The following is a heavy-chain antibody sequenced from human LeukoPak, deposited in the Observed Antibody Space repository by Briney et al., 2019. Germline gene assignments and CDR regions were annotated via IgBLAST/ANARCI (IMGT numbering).Heavy chain of an antibody. J-gene: IGHJ6*03. CDR2: IIPIFGTA. CDR3: AREPITMVRGVPLDYYYMDV. V-gene: IGHV1-69*13. CDR1: GYTFTSYG. Sequence: PWASVKVSCKASGYTFTSYGISWVRQAPGQGLEWMGGIIPIFGTANYAQKFQGRVTITADESTSTAYMELRSLRSEDTAVYYCAREPITMVRGVPLDYYYMDVWGKGTTVTISS. D-gene: IGHD3-10*01.